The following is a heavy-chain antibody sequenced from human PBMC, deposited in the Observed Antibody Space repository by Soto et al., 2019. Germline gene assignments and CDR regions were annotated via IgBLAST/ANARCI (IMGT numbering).Heavy chain of an antibody. J-gene: IGHJ6*02. CDR1: GFTFTSSA. CDR2: IVVGSGNT. Sequence: EASVKVSCKASGFTFTSSAVQWVRQARGQRLEWIGWIVVGSGNTNYAQKFQERVTITRDMSTSTAYMELSSLRSEDTAVYYCAADRGPNYGMDVWGQGTTVTVSS. CDR3: AADRGPNYGMDV. V-gene: IGHV1-58*01. D-gene: IGHD3-10*01.